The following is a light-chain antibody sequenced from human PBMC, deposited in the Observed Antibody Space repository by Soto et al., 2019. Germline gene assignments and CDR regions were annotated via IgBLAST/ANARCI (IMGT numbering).Light chain of an antibody. CDR3: QQYNARPLRR. J-gene: IGKJ1*01. CDR1: QSVSSD. CDR2: RAS. Sequence: EIVMTQSPATLSVSPGERATLSCRASQSVSSDLAWYQQKPGQAPRLLIYRASTRATGIPARFSGSGSGTEFTLTISSLQSEEFAVYYCQQYNARPLRRFGHGTKVDI. V-gene: IGKV3-15*01.